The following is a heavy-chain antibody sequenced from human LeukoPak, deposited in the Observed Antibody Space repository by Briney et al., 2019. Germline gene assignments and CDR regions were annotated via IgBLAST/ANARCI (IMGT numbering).Heavy chain of an antibody. J-gene: IGHJ5*02. CDR3: ARADYGAPGRFDP. CDR2: INPSGGST. D-gene: IGHD4-17*01. CDR1: GYTFTSYY. V-gene: IGHV1-46*01. Sequence: ASVKVSCKASGYTFTSYYMHWVRQAPGQGLEWMGIINPSGGSTNYAQKFQGRVTMTRDTSTSTVYMELSSLRSEDTAVYYCARADYGAPGRFDPWGQGTLVTVSS.